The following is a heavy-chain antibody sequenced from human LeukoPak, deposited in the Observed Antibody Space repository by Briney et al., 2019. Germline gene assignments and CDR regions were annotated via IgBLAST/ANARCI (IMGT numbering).Heavy chain of an antibody. CDR2: ISSSGSTI. V-gene: IGHV3-11*04. Sequence: TTGGSLILSCAASGFTFSDYDMSWVRQAPGKGLEWVSYISSSGSTIYYADSVKGRFTISRDNAKNSLYLQMNSLRAEDTAVYYCARELQLLSYFDYWGQGTLVTVSS. CDR3: ARELQLLSYFDY. CDR1: GFTFSDYD. D-gene: IGHD5-24*01. J-gene: IGHJ4*02.